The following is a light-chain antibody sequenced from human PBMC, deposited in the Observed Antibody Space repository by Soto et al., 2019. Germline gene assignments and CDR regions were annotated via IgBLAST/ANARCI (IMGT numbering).Light chain of an antibody. CDR2: LGS. J-gene: IGKJ1*01. Sequence: DIVMTQSPLSLPVTPGEPASISCRSSQSLLHSNGYNYLDWYLQKPGQSPQLLIYLGSNRSSGVPDRFSGSGSCTDFTLKSSRVEAEDVGVYYCMQALHTPPTFGQGTKVEIK. CDR3: MQALHTPPT. V-gene: IGKV2-28*01. CDR1: QSLLHSNGYNY.